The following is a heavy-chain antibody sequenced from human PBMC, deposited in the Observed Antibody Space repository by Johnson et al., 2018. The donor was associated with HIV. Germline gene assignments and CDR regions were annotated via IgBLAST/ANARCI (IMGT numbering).Heavy chain of an antibody. D-gene: IGHD4-17*01. V-gene: IGHV3-9*01. CDR1: GFTFDDYA. Sequence: VQLVESGGGLVQPGRSLRLSCAASGFTFDDYAMHWVRQAPGKGLEWVSGISWNGATPRSADSVKGRFTISRDNSKNTLLLQMNSLRAEDTALYYFARDGTTGPSGDAFDILGQGTMVTVSS. J-gene: IGHJ3*02. CDR2: ISWNGATP. CDR3: ARDGTTGPSGDAFDI.